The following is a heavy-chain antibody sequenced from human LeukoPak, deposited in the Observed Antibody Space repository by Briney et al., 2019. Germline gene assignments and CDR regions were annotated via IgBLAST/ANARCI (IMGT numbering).Heavy chain of an antibody. CDR1: GYTFTGYY. CDR2: INPNSGGT. V-gene: IGHV1-2*02. Sequence: ASVNVSCKASGYTFTGYYMHWVRQAPGQGLEWVGWINPNSGGTNYAQKFQGRVTMTRDTSISTAYMELSRLRSDDTAVYYCAGEDYYDSSGYLPWGQGTLVTVSS. CDR3: AGEDYYDSSGYLP. D-gene: IGHD3-22*01. J-gene: IGHJ5*02.